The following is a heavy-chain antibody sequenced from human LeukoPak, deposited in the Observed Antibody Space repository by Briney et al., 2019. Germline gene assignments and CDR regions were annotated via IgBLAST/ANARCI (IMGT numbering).Heavy chain of an antibody. V-gene: IGHV3-23*01. CDR2: ISGSGGST. CDR3: AKRSSGWYSAFDI. CDR1: GFTFSSYA. Sequence: GGSLRLSCAASGFTFSSYAMSWVRQAPGKGLEWVSAISGSGGSTYYADSVKGRSTISRDNSKNTLYLQMNSLRAEDTAVYYCAKRSSGWYSAFDIWGQGTMVTVSS. D-gene: IGHD6-19*01. J-gene: IGHJ3*02.